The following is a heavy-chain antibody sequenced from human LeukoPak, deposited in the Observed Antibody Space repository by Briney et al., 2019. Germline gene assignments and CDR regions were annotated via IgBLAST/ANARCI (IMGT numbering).Heavy chain of an antibody. Sequence: PSETLSLTCTVSGGSIGSYYWSWIRQPPGKGLEWIGYIYYSGSTNYNPSLKSRVTISVDTSKNQFSLKLSSVTAADTAVYYCARYLGYYGSGSYRFDYWGQGTLVTVSS. CDR3: ARYLGYYGSGSYRFDY. J-gene: IGHJ4*02. D-gene: IGHD3-10*01. V-gene: IGHV4-59*08. CDR1: GGSIGSYY. CDR2: IYYSGST.